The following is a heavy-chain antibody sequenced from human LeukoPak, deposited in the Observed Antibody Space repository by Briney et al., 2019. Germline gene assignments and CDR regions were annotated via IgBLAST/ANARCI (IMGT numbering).Heavy chain of an antibody. J-gene: IGHJ5*02. Sequence: SETLSLTCAVYGGSFSGYYWSWIRQPPRKGLEWIGEINHSGSTNYNPSLKSRVTISVDTSKNQFSLKLSSVTAADTAVYYCARGGAYYDFWSGYYTDWFDPWGQGTLVTVSS. V-gene: IGHV4-34*01. CDR2: INHSGST. CDR1: GGSFSGYY. D-gene: IGHD3-3*01. CDR3: ARGGAYYDFWSGYYTDWFDP.